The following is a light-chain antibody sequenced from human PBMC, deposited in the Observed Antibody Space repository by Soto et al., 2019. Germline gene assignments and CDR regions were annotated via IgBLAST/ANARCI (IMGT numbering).Light chain of an antibody. CDR2: AAS. J-gene: IGKJ3*01. CDR3: QESYSTPSVT. Sequence: DIQMTQSPSTLSGSVGDRVTITCRASQSISSYLNWYQQKPGKAPKLLIYAASSLQSGVPSRFSGSGSGTDFTLTISSLQPEDFATYYCQESYSTPSVTFGPGTKVDIK. CDR1: QSISSY. V-gene: IGKV1-39*01.